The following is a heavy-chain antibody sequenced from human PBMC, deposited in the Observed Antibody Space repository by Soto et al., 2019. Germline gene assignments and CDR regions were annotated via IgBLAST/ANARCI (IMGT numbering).Heavy chain of an antibody. Sequence: SETLSLTCTVSGGSISSYYWSWIRQPPGKGLEWIGYIYYSGSTNYNPSLKSRVTISVDTSKNQFSLKLSSVTAADTAVYYCARHDYGDYGEFDYWGQGTLVTVVS. V-gene: IGHV4-59*08. J-gene: IGHJ4*02. CDR3: ARHDYGDYGEFDY. CDR2: IYYSGST. CDR1: GGSISSYY. D-gene: IGHD4-17*01.